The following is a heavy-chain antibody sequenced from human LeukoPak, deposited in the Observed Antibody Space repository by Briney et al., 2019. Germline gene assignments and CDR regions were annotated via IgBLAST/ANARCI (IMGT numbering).Heavy chain of an antibody. CDR3: ARGMTTLVTPNFDY. V-gene: IGHV3-21*01. J-gene: IGHJ4*02. CDR1: GFTFSSYS. Sequence: PGGSLRLSCAASGFTFSSYSMNWVRQAPGKGLEWVSFISSSSSYIYYADSVKGRFTISRDNAKNSLYLQMNSLRAEDTAVYYCARGMTTLVTPNFDYWGQGTLVTVSS. D-gene: IGHD4-23*01. CDR2: ISSSSSYI.